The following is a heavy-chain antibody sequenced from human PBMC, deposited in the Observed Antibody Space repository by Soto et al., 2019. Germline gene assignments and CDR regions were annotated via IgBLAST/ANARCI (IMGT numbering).Heavy chain of an antibody. Sequence: ASVKVSCKASGYTFTSYGMNWVRQAPGRGLEWMGWINPGNGNTKYSQKFQGRVIIERDTSASTAYMELRSLRSDDTAVYYCARDLPYYYDSSGDTYYFDYWGQGTLVTVSS. CDR1: GYTFTSYG. J-gene: IGHJ4*02. D-gene: IGHD3-22*01. CDR3: ARDLPYYYDSSGDTYYFDY. V-gene: IGHV1-3*01. CDR2: INPGNGNT.